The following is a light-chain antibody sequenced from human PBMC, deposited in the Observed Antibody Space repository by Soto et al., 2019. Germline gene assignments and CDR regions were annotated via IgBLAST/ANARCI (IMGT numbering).Light chain of an antibody. Sequence: EIVMTQSPATLSVSPGERATLSCRASQSVSSNLAWYQQKPGQAPRLLIYGASTRATGIPARFSGSGSGTEFTLTISSLQSEDFPVYYCQQYNNWPPYTFGQRTKLEIK. CDR2: GAS. V-gene: IGKV3-15*01. CDR3: QQYNNWPPYT. J-gene: IGKJ2*01. CDR1: QSVSSN.